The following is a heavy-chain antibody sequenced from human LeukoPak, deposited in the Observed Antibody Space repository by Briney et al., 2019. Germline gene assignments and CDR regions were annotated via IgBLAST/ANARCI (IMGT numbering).Heavy chain of an antibody. J-gene: IGHJ6*03. D-gene: IGHD2-2*01. CDR1: GFTFSNYA. V-gene: IGHV3-30*04. Sequence: GGSLRLSCAASGFTFSNYANHWVRQGPGKGLEWVAVISYDGSHQDYADSVKGRFTISRDNSKNTLYLQMNSLRAEDTAVYYCAKGPEVVPAAEVYYYYYMDVWGKGTTVTISS. CDR3: AKGPEVVPAAEVYYYYYMDV. CDR2: ISYDGSHQ.